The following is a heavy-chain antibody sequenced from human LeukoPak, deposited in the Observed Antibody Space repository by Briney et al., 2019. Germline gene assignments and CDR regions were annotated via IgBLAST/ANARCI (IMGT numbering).Heavy chain of an antibody. J-gene: IGHJ4*02. CDR1: GYTFTSYG. CDR2: ISAYNGNT. CDR3: ARDGYDFWSGSLNYYFDY. V-gene: IGHV1-18*01. D-gene: IGHD3-3*01. Sequence: EASVKVSCKASGYTFTSYGISWVRQAPGQGLEWMGWISAYNGNTNYAQKLQGRVTMTTDTSTSTAYMELSSLRSEDTAVYYCARDGYDFWSGSLNYYFDYWGQGTLVTVSS.